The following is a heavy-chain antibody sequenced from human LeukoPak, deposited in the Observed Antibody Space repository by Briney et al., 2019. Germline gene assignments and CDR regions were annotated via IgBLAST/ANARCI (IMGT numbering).Heavy chain of an antibody. CDR3: ARPTKTGTQWNWFDT. D-gene: IGHD3-10*01. Sequence: GGSLRLSCAASGFTFSSYSMNWVRQAPGKGLEWVSSISSGSSYIYYADSVKGRFTISRDNAKNSLYLQMYSLRAEDTAVYYCARPTKTGTQWNWFDTWGQGTLVTVSS. J-gene: IGHJ5*02. CDR2: ISSGSSYI. V-gene: IGHV3-21*01. CDR1: GFTFSSYS.